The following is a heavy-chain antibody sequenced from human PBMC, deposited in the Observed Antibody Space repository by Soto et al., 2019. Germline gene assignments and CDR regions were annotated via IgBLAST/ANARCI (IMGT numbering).Heavy chain of an antibody. D-gene: IGHD2-8*01. V-gene: IGHV1-18*01. CDR2: VSGYNYNT. CDR1: GYSFRSYG. Sequence: ASVKVSCKASGYSFRSYGINWVRQAPGQGLEWIGWVSGYNYNTKYAQKLQGRITVTTDTSTNTAYMELRSLRSDDTAVCYCGRSSSMLGAGWSDSWGRGTLVTVSS. CDR3: GRSSSMLGAGWSDS. J-gene: IGHJ5*01.